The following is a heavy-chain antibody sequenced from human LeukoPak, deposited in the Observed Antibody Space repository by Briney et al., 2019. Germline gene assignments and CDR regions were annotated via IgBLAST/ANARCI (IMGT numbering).Heavy chain of an antibody. D-gene: IGHD2/OR15-2a*01. Sequence: GGSLRLSCAASGFTFSSYSMNWVRQAPGKGLEWVSYISSSSSTIYYADSVKGRFTISRDNAKNSLYLQMNSLRAEDTAVYYCASMSPGGIYYFDYWGQGTLVTVSS. CDR2: ISSSSSTI. CDR1: GFTFSSYS. CDR3: ASMSPGGIYYFDY. V-gene: IGHV3-48*04. J-gene: IGHJ4*02.